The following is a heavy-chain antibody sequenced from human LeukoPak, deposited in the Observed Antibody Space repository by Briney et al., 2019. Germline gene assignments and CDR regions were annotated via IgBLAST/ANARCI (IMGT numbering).Heavy chain of an antibody. CDR2: IYCSGST. D-gene: IGHD2-15*01. J-gene: IGHJ5*02. Sequence: SETLSLTCTVSGGSISSYYWSWIRQPPGKGLEWIGYIYCSGSTNYNPSLKSRVTISVDTSKNQFSLKLSSVTAADTAVYYCASVHCSGGSCYSGWFDPWGQGTLVTVSS. CDR3: ASVHCSGGSCYSGWFDP. V-gene: IGHV4-59*01. CDR1: GGSISSYY.